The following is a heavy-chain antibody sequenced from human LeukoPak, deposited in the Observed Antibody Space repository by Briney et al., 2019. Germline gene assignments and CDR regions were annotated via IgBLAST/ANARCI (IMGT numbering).Heavy chain of an antibody. D-gene: IGHD4-17*01. V-gene: IGHV1-69*05. CDR1: GGTFSSYA. CDR3: ASAIHDYGESFDN. CDR2: IIPIFGTA. Sequence: SVRVSCKASGGTFSSYAISWVRQAPGQGLEWMGGIIPIFGTANYAQKFQGRVTITTDESTSTAYMELSSLRSEDTAVYYCASAIHDYGESFDNWGQGTLVTVSS. J-gene: IGHJ4*02.